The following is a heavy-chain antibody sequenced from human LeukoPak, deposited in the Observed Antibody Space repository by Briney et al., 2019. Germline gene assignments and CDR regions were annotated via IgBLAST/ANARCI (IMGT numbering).Heavy chain of an antibody. V-gene: IGHV3-21*01. CDR2: ISSSRTYI. Sequence: GGSLRLSCAASGFTFSSYSMNWVRQAPGKGLEWVSSISSSRTYIYYTDSVKGRFTISRDDAKNSLYLQMNSLRAEDTAVYYSARDKWNTAMIAFDIWGQGTMVTVSS. J-gene: IGHJ3*02. CDR3: ARDKWNTAMIAFDI. CDR1: GFTFSSYS. D-gene: IGHD5-18*01.